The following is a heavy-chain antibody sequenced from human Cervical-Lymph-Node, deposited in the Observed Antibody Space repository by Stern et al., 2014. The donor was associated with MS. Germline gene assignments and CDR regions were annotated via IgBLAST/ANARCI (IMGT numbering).Heavy chain of an antibody. V-gene: IGHV3-33*01. D-gene: IGHD6-13*01. CDR3: ASAYSSSHYYFDY. Sequence: DQLVESGGGVVQPGRSLRLSCAASGFSFGRYAMHWVRQAPGKGLEWVALIWYDGSNPYYADSVTGRFTISRDNFKNTLYLQMNSLRAEDTAVYYCASAYSSSHYYFDYWGQGTLVTVSS. CDR1: GFSFGRYA. J-gene: IGHJ4*02. CDR2: IWYDGSNP.